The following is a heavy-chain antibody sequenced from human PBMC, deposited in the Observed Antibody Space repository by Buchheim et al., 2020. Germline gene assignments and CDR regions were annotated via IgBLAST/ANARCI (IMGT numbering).Heavy chain of an antibody. CDR1: GGSISSSNW. CDR3: ASLESNPRDYENDY. D-gene: IGHD3-16*01. V-gene: IGHV4-4*02. CDR2: IYHSGST. Sequence: QVQLQESGPGLVKPSGTLSLTCAVSGGSISSSNWWSWVRQPPGKGLEWIGEIYHSGSTNYNPSLKIPIPIPVTNSKNPFFLKLSSVTAADTAVYYCASLESNPRDYENDYWGQGTL. J-gene: IGHJ4*02.